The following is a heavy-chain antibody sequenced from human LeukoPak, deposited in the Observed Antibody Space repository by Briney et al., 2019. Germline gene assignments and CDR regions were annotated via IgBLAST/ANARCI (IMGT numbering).Heavy chain of an antibody. V-gene: IGHV1-69*13. J-gene: IGHJ3*02. D-gene: IGHD3-9*01. CDR3: ARDDPTYYDILTGYRDSDAFDI. CDR1: GGTFSSYA. CDR2: IIPIFGTA. Sequence: ASVKVSCKASGGTFSSYAINWVRQAPGQGLEWMGGIIPIFGTANYAQKFQGRVTITADESTSTAYMELSSLRSEDTAVYYCARDDPTYYDILTGYRDSDAFDIWGQGTMVTVSS.